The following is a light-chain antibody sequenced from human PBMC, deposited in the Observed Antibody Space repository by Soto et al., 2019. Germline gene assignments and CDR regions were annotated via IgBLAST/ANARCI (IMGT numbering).Light chain of an antibody. V-gene: IGKV1-39*01. CDR1: QTISNY. Sequence: DIQMTQSPSSLSASLGDRVTITCRASQTISNYLNWYQQKPGKAPKLLIYASSTLQSGVPSRFSGSGSGTDFTLTISSLQPEDFGTYYCQQSYSTILTFDGGTKVEIK. CDR2: ASS. J-gene: IGKJ4*01. CDR3: QQSYSTILT.